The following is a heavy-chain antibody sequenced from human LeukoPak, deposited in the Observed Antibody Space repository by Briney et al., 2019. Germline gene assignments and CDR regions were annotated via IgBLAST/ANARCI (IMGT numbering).Heavy chain of an antibody. V-gene: IGHV3-23*01. D-gene: IGHD3-3*01. Sequence: PGGSLRLSCAASGVTFSSYAMSWVRQAPGKGLEWVSPISGRGGSTYYADSVKGRFTISRDNSKNTLYLQMKSLKAEDTAVYYCAKRNDFWSGPYYYYYMDVWGKGTTVTVSS. CDR2: ISGRGGST. CDR1: GVTFSSYA. CDR3: AKRNDFWSGPYYYYYMDV. J-gene: IGHJ6*03.